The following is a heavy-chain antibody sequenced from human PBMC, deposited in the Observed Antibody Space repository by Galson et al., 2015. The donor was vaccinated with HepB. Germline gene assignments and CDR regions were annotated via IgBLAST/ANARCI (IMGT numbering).Heavy chain of an antibody. V-gene: IGHV6-1*01. J-gene: IGHJ6*02. Sequence: CAISGDSVSSNSAAWNWIRQSPSRGLEWLGRTYYRSKWYNDYAVSVKSRITINPDTSKNQFSLQLNSVTPEDTAVYYCAREGVVVTATRYYYYGMDVWGQGTTVTVSS. D-gene: IGHD2-21*02. CDR2: TYYRSKWYN. CDR3: AREGVVVTATRYYYYGMDV. CDR1: GDSVSSNSAA.